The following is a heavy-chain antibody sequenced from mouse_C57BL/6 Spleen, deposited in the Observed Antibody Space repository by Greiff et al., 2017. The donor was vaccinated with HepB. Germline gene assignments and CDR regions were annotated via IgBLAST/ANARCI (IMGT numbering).Heavy chain of an antibody. CDR2: ISSGSSTI. D-gene: IGHD1-1*01. CDR1: GFTFSDYG. J-gene: IGHJ4*01. V-gene: IGHV5-17*01. CDR3: ARATTVVATRDAMDY. Sequence: EVQLQQSGGGLVKPGGSLKLSCAASGFTFSDYGMHWVRQAPEKGLEWVAYISSGSSTIYYADTVKGRFTISRDNAKNTLFLQMTSLRSEDTAMYYCARATTVVATRDAMDYWGQGTSVTVSS.